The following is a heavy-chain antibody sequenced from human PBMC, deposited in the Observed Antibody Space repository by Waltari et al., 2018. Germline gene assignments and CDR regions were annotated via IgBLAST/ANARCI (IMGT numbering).Heavy chain of an antibody. Sequence: EVQLVESGGGLVKPGGSLRLSCAAYGFTFSSYSMTWVRQAPGKGLEWVSSISSSIMYIYYADSVKGRFTISRDNAKNSLYLQMNSLRAEDTAVYYCARVSYYDSSGYYYWGQGTLVTVSS. V-gene: IGHV3-21*01. J-gene: IGHJ4*02. CDR3: ARVSYYDSSGYYY. CDR1: GFTFSSYS. D-gene: IGHD3-22*01. CDR2: ISSSIMYI.